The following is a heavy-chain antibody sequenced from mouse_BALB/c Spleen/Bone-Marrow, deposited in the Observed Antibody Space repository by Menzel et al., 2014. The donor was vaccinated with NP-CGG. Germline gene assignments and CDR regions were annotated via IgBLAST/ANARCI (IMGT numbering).Heavy chain of an antibody. D-gene: IGHD1-1*01. Sequence: EVQLQQSGPSLVKPSQTLSLTCSVTGDSITSGYWNWIRKFPGNKLEYMGYISYSGSTYYNPSLKSRISITRDTSKNXYFLQLNSVTTEDTATYYCARYYGSPWFAYWGQGTLVTVSA. CDR3: ARYYGSPWFAY. V-gene: IGHV3-8*02. CDR1: GDSITSGY. CDR2: ISYSGST. J-gene: IGHJ3*01.